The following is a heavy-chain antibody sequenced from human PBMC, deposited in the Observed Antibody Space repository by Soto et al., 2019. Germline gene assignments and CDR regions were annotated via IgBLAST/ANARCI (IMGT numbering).Heavy chain of an antibody. CDR2: IYYSGST. CDR1: GGSISSGGYY. V-gene: IGHV4-31*03. CDR3: ARGLQVRGANDAFDI. Sequence: QVQLQESGPGLVKPSQTLSLTCTVSGGSISSGGYYWSWLRQHPGKGLEWIGYIYYSGSTYYNPSLKSRVTISVDTSKNQFSLKLSSVTAADTAVYYCARGLQVRGANDAFDIWGQGTMVTVSS. D-gene: IGHD3-10*01. J-gene: IGHJ3*02.